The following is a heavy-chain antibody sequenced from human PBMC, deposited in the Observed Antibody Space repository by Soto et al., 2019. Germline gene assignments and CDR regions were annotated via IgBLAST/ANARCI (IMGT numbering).Heavy chain of an antibody. Sequence: SETLSLTCTVSGGSISSGGYYWSWIRQHPGKGLEWIGYIYYSGSTYYNPSLKSRVTISVDTSKNQFSLKLSSVTAADTAVYYCARAALIAVAANNWFDPWGQGTLVTVSS. CDR3: ARAALIAVAANNWFDP. J-gene: IGHJ5*02. CDR2: IYYSGST. D-gene: IGHD6-19*01. V-gene: IGHV4-31*03. CDR1: GGSISSGGYY.